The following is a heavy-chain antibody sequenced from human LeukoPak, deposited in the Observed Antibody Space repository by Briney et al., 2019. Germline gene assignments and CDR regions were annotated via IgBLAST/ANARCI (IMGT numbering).Heavy chain of an antibody. CDR3: ARVLCGGGSCLFDY. D-gene: IGHD2-15*01. V-gene: IGHV4-59*01. CDR2: IYYSGST. Sequence: TSSETLSLTCTVSGGSISSYYWSWIRQPPGKGLEWIGYIYYSGSTNYNPSLKSRVTISVDTSKNQFSLKLSSVTAADTAVYYCARVLCGGGSCLFDYWGQGTLVTVSS. J-gene: IGHJ4*02. CDR1: GGSISSYY.